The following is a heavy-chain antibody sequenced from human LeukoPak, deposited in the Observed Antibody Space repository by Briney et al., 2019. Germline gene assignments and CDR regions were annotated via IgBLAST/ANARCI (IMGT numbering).Heavy chain of an antibody. CDR3: ARFGSSWAGGY. CDR2: ISNSGSTI. D-gene: IGHD6-13*01. J-gene: IGHJ1*01. CDR1: GFTFSDYH. Sequence: GGSLRLSCAASGFTFSDYHMSWIRQAPGKGLEWVSYISNSGSTIYYADSVKGRFTISRDNAKNSLYLQMNSLRAEDTAVYYCARFGSSWAGGYWGQGTLLTVSS. V-gene: IGHV3-11*01.